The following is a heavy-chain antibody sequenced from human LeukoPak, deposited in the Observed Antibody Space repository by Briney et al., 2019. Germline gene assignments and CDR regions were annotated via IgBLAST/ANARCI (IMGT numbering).Heavy chain of an antibody. Sequence: SGPTLVKPTQTLTLTCTFSGFSLSTSGVGVGWIRQPPGKALEWLALIYWNDDKRYSPSLKSRLTITKDTSKNQVVLTMTNMDPVDTATYYCAHIRVLRYFDWLSRSVQALYFDYWGQGTLVTVSS. J-gene: IGHJ4*02. CDR2: IYWNDDK. CDR3: AHIRVLRYFDWLSRSVQALYFDY. D-gene: IGHD3-9*01. V-gene: IGHV2-5*01. CDR1: GFSLSTSGVG.